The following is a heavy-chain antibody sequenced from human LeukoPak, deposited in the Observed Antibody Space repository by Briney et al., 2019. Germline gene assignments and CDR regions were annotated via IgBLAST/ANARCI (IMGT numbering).Heavy chain of an antibody. V-gene: IGHV1-2*06. CDR2: INPNSGGT. CDR3: AREVGSGYSEGCDH. D-gene: IGHD5-12*01. CDR1: GYTFSDYY. Sequence: ASVKVSCKASGYTFSDYYIHWVRQAPGQGLEWMGRINPNSGGTNYAQKFQGRVTMTRDTSISTAYMELSRLRSDDTAVYYCAREVGSGYSEGCDHWGQGTLVTVSS. J-gene: IGHJ4*02.